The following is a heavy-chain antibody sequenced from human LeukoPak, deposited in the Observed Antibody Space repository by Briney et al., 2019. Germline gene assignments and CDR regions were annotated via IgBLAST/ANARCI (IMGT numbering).Heavy chain of an antibody. CDR3: ARAERGWLTENYFDY. CDR2: IYTSGST. CDR1: GGSISSYY. V-gene: IGHV4-4*07. D-gene: IGHD6-19*01. J-gene: IGHJ4*02. Sequence: SETLSLTCTVSGGSISSYYWSWIRQPAGKGLEWIGRIYTSGSTNYNPSLKSRVTMSVDTSKNQFSLKLSSVTAADTAGYYCARAERGWLTENYFDYWGQGTLVTVSS.